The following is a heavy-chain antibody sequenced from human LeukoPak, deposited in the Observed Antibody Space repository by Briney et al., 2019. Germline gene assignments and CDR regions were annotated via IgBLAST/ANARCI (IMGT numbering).Heavy chain of an antibody. CDR2: ISGSGGST. D-gene: IGHD3-22*01. Sequence: GGSLRLSCAASGFTFSSYGMSWVRQAPGKGLEWVSAISGSGGSTYYADSVKGRFTISRDNSKNTLYLQMNSLRAEDTAVYYCAKDGSYYYDSSGRDSPRWGQGTLVTVSS. J-gene: IGHJ4*02. CDR3: AKDGSYYYDSSGRDSPR. CDR1: GFTFSSYG. V-gene: IGHV3-23*01.